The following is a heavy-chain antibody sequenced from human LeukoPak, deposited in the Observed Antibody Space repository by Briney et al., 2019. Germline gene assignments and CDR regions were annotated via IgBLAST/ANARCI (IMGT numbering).Heavy chain of an antibody. CDR3: ARSGGGATDGSADY. CDR1: GGTFSSYA. V-gene: IGHV1-69*04. Sequence: VKVSCKASGGTFSSYAISWVRQAPGQGLEWMGRIIPILGIANYAQKFQGRVTITADKSTSTAYMELSSLRSEDTAVYYCARSGGGATDGSADYWGQGTLVTVSS. J-gene: IGHJ4*02. CDR2: IIPILGIA. D-gene: IGHD1-26*01.